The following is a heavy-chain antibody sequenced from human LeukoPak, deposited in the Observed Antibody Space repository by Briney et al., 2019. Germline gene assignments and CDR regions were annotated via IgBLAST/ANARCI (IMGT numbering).Heavy chain of an antibody. D-gene: IGHD2-2*01. CDR3: ARLFKTLVPAANCIDY. J-gene: IGHJ4*02. CDR1: GGSNSSSSYY. CDR2: IYYSGST. Sequence: SETLSLTCTVSGGSNSSSSYYWGWIRQPPGKGLEWIGSIYYSGSTYYNPSLKSRVTISVDTSKNQFSLNLSSVTAADTAVYYCARLFKTLVPAANCIDYWGQGTLVTVSS. V-gene: IGHV4-39*01.